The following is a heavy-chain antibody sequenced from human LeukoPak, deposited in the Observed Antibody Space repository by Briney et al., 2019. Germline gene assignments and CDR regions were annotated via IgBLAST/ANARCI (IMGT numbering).Heavy chain of an antibody. Sequence: GGSLRLSCAASGFTFSSYSMNWVRQAPGKGLEWVSSISSSSSYIYSADSVKGRFTISRDNAKNSLYLQMNSLRAEDTAVYYCARAGDGGNYFDYWGQGTLVTVSS. CDR2: ISSSSSYI. J-gene: IGHJ4*02. CDR3: ARAGDGGNYFDY. V-gene: IGHV3-21*01. D-gene: IGHD7-27*01. CDR1: GFTFSSYS.